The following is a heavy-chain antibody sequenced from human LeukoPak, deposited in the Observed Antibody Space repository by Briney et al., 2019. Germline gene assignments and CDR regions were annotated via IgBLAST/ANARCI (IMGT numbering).Heavy chain of an antibody. J-gene: IGHJ5*02. V-gene: IGHV1-18*01. D-gene: IGHD6-19*01. Sequence: GASVKVSCKASGYTFTSYDISWVRQAPGQGLEWMGWISAYNGNTNYAQKLQGRVTMTTDTSTSTAYMELRSLRSDDTAVYYCARVRSLYSSGHPKWFDPWGQGTLVTVSS. CDR1: GYTFTSYD. CDR2: ISAYNGNT. CDR3: ARVRSLYSSGHPKWFDP.